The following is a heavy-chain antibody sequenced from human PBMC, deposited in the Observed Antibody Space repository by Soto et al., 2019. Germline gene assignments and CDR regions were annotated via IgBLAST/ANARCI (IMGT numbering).Heavy chain of an antibody. V-gene: IGHV1-18*01. CDR1: GYTFTSYG. J-gene: IGHJ4*02. Sequence: ASVKVSCKASGYTFTSYGISWVRQAPGKGLEWMGRISAYNGNTNYAQKLQGRVTMTTDTSTSTAYMELRILRSDNTALYYFSRFLGDYDSSGTGYYFAYWGQGTLVTVSS. CDR2: ISAYNGNT. D-gene: IGHD3-22*01. CDR3: SRFLGDYDSSGTGYYFAY.